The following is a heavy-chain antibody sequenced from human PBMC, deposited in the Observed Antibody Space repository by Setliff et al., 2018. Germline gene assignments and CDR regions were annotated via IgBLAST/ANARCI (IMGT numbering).Heavy chain of an antibody. V-gene: IGHV7-4-1*02. Sequence: GASVKVSCKVSGYTFTVYTMNWVRQAPGQGLEWMGWINTYTGSPTYAQGFTGRFVFSLDTSVSTAYLQISSLKAEDTAVYYCASGSVTIFGVVLSNWFDPWGQGTLVTVSS. J-gene: IGHJ5*02. CDR3: ASGSVTIFGVVLSNWFDP. CDR2: INTYTGSP. D-gene: IGHD3-3*01. CDR1: GYTFTVYT.